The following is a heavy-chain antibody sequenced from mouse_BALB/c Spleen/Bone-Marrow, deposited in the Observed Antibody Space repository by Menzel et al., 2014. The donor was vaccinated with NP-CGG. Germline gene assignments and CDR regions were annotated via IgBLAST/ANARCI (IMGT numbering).Heavy chain of an antibody. V-gene: IGHV1-47*01. J-gene: IGHJ3*01. CDR3: SRGGGFAY. Sequence: VQLQQSGAELVKLGASVKMSCKAFGYTFTTYPIEWMKQNHGKSLEWIGNFHPYNDDTKYNEKFKGKAKLTVEKSSSTVFLELRRLTSDDSAVYCCSRGGGFAYWGQGTLVTVSA. CDR1: GYTFTTYP. CDR2: FHPYNDDT.